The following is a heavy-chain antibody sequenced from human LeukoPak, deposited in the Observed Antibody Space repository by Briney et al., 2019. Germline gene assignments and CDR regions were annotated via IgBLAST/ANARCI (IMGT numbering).Heavy chain of an antibody. CDR2: INPNSGNT. Sequence: GASVKVSCKASGYTFTGYYMHWVRQAPGQGLEWMGWINPNSGNTGYAQKFQGRVTMTRNTSISTAYMELSSLRSEDTAVYYCARDIVVVPAGGGVRAGYYYYYGMDVWGQGTTVTVSS. D-gene: IGHD2-2*01. CDR1: GYTFTGYY. J-gene: IGHJ6*02. CDR3: ARDIVVVPAGGGVRAGYYYYYGMDV. V-gene: IGHV1-8*02.